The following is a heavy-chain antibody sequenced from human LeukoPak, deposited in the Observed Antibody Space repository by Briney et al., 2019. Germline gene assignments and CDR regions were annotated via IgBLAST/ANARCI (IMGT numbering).Heavy chain of an antibody. CDR3: ASLRKWLVFDY. CDR2: IYYSGST. Sequence: SETLSLTCTVSGGSISSSSYYWGWIRQPPGKGLEWIGSIYYSGSTYYNPSLKSRVTISVDTSKNQFSLKLSSVTAADTAVYYCASLRKWLVFDYWGQGTLVTVSS. CDR1: GGSISSSSYY. V-gene: IGHV4-39*01. D-gene: IGHD5-12*01. J-gene: IGHJ4*02.